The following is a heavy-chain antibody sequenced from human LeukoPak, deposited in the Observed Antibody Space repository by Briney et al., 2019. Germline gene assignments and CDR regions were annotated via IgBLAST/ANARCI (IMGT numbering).Heavy chain of an antibody. CDR2: IKQDGSEE. D-gene: IGHD2-15*01. CDR3: AKDEGSGTWHY. CDR1: GFTFSSYA. J-gene: IGHJ4*02. V-gene: IGHV3-7*03. Sequence: GGSLRLSCAASGFTFSSYAMSWVRQAPGKGLEWVANIKQDGSEENYGDSVKGRFTISRDNAKNSLYLQMNSLRAEDTAVYYCAKDEGSGTWHYWGQGTLVTVSS.